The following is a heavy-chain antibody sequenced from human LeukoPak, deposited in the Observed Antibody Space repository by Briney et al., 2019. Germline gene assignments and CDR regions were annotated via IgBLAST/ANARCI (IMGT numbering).Heavy chain of an antibody. V-gene: IGHV3-64*02. Sequence: PGESLRLSCAASGFTFSSYAIHWVRQAPGKGLEYVSAISTNGDTTYYADSVKGRFTISRDNSKNTLYLQMGSLRVEDMAVYYCARGKGIYCGGDCSALDYWGQGTLVTVSS. D-gene: IGHD2-21*02. J-gene: IGHJ4*02. CDR3: ARGKGIYCGGDCSALDY. CDR2: ISTNGDTT. CDR1: GFTFSSYA.